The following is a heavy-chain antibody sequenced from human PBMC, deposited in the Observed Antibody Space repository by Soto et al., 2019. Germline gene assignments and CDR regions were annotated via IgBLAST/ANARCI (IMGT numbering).Heavy chain of an antibody. J-gene: IGHJ5*02. CDR3: ARSLSFYDFWSGYSPFDP. CDR2: IYYSGST. D-gene: IGHD3-3*01. V-gene: IGHV4-59*01. CDR1: GGSISSYY. Sequence: SETLSLTCTVSGGSISSYYWSWIRQPPGKGLEWIGYIYYSGSTNYNPSLKSRVTISVDTSKNQFSLKLSSVTAADTAVYYCARSLSFYDFWSGYSPFDPWGQGTLVTVSS.